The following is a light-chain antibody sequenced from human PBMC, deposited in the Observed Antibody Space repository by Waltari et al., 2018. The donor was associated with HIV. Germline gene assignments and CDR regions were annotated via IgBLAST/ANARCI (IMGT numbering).Light chain of an antibody. CDR3: QSVDSSATYWV. J-gene: IGLJ3*02. CDR2: KDS. CDR1: ALPDQY. V-gene: IGLV3-25*03. Sequence: SYELRQPPSVSVSPGQTARITCSGDALPDQYVYWDQQKPGQAPLLVIFKDSGRPSGIPERFSGSSSGTTVTLTVTGVQAEDEADYYCQSVDSSATYWVFGGGTKLTVL.